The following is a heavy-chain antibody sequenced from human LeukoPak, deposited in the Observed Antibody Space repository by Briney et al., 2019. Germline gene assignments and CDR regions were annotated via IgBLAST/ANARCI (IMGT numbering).Heavy chain of an antibody. D-gene: IGHD3-10*01. CDR3: AGDFYGSGSYRPALDY. V-gene: IGHV1-69*05. CDR2: IIPVFGTT. CDR1: GGVFSDYP. Sequence: SVKVSCKTSGGVFSDYPVSWVRLAPGQGLEWMGGIIPVFGTTTYAPKFQGRVSLSIHESAGTAYMELSDLTFEDTAIYYCAGDFYGSGSYRPALDYWAQGTLVTVSS. J-gene: IGHJ4*02.